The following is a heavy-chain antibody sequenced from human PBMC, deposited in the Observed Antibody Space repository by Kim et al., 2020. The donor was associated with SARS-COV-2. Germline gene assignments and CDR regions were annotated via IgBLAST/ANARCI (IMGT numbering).Heavy chain of an antibody. J-gene: IGHJ2*01. V-gene: IGHV3-74*01. D-gene: IGHD2-15*01. CDR1: GFTFRNHW. Sequence: GGSLRLSCAASGFTFRNHWMHWVRQAPGKGLVWVSRIDTDGSPTNYADSVKGRFTISRDNAKNTLYLQMNSLRAEDTAVYYCARRSGGNPYWYFDLWGRGTLVTVSS. CDR3: ARRSGGNPYWYFDL. CDR2: IDTDGSPT.